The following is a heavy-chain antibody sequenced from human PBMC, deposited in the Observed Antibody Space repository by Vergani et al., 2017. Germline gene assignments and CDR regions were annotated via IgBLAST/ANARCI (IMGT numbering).Heavy chain of an antibody. Sequence: QVQLQESGPGLVKPSQTLSLTCTVSGGSISSGGYYWSWIRQHPGKGLEWIGSIYHSGSTYYNPSLKSRVTISVDTSKNQFSLKLSSVPAADTAFYYCARDGGYGGPPPYYYYYGMDVWGQGTTVTVSS. D-gene: IGHD4-23*01. CDR2: IYHSGST. CDR3: ARDGGYGGPPPYYYYYGMDV. CDR1: GGSISSGGYY. V-gene: IGHV4-31*03. J-gene: IGHJ6*02.